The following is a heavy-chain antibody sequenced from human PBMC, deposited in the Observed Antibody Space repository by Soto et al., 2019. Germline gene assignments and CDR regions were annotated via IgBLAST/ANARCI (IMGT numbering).Heavy chain of an antibody. V-gene: IGHV4-59*08. D-gene: IGHD6-19*01. CDR3: ARQKGQRLGPFDY. J-gene: IGHJ4*02. CDR1: GGSISSYY. CDR2: IYYSGST. Sequence: QVQLQESGPGLVKPSETLSLTCTVSGGSISSYYWSWIRQPPGKGLEWIGYIYYSGSTNYNPSLKSRVTISVDTSKNQFSLKLSSVTAADTAVYYCARQKGQRLGPFDYWGQGTLVTVSS.